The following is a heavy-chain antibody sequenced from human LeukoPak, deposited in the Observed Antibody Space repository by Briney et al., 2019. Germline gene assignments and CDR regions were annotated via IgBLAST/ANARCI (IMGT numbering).Heavy chain of an antibody. J-gene: IGHJ5*01. V-gene: IGHV3-30-3*01. CDR3: ARSFSSGWYNWFDS. CDR1: GFTFSSYA. Sequence: GGSLRLSCAASGFTFSSYAMHWVRQAPGKGLEWVAVISYDGSNKYYADSVKGRFTISRDNSKNTLYLQMNSLRAEDTAVYYCARSFSSGWYNWFDSWGQGTLVTVSS. CDR2: ISYDGSNK. D-gene: IGHD6-19*01.